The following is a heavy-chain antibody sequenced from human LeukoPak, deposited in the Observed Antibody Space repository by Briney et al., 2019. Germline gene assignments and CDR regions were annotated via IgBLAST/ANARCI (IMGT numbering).Heavy chain of an antibody. CDR2: INHSGST. V-gene: IGHV4-34*01. Sequence: SETLSLTCAVYGGSFSGYYWSWIRQPPGKGLEWIGEINHSGSTNYNPSLKSRVTISVDTSKNQFSLKLSSVTAADTAVYYCARRQTRWELLRTSGTGWFDPWGQGTLVTVSS. CDR3: ARRQTRWELLRTSGTGWFDP. D-gene: IGHD1-26*01. CDR1: GGSFSGYY. J-gene: IGHJ5*02.